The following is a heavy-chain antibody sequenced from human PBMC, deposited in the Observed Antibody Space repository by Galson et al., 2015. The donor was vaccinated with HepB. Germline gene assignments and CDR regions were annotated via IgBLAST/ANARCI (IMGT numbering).Heavy chain of an antibody. CDR1: GFTFSSYG. CDR3: ARSRRDGYNLNWYFDL. CDR2: ISYDGSNK. Sequence: SLRLSCAASGFTFSSYGMHWVRQAPGKGLEWVAVISYDGSNKYYADSVKGRFTISRDNSKNTLYLQMNSLRAEDTAVYYCARSRRDGYNLNWYFDLWGRGTLVTVSS. J-gene: IGHJ2*01. D-gene: IGHD5-24*01. V-gene: IGHV3-30*03.